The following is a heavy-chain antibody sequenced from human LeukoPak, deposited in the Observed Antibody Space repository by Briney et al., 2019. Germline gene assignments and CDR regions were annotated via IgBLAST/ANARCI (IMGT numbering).Heavy chain of an antibody. CDR3: ARDYGMDV. J-gene: IGHJ6*02. V-gene: IGHV4-59*08. Sequence: SETLSLTCTVSGGSISTYYWSWIRQSPGKGLEWIGYIYDSGSTNYNPSLKSRATISVDRSKNHFSLKLSSVTAADTAVYCCARDYGMDVWGQGTTVTVSS. CDR1: GGSISTYY. CDR2: IYDSGST.